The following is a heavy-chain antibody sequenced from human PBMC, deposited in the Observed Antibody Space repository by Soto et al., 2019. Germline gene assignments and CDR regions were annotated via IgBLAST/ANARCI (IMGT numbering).Heavy chain of an antibody. CDR1: GYTFINHG. J-gene: IGHJ4*02. Sequence: QVQLVQSEAEVKKPGASVKVSCEASGYTFINHGISWVRQAPGHGLEWMGWVSGSNGNTKYAQKFQGRVTMTTETSTSTAHMELRNLRSDDTAVYFCERDFYPLAYYFDPWGQGTLVTVSS. CDR3: ERDFYPLAYYFDP. CDR2: VSGSNGNT. V-gene: IGHV1-18*04.